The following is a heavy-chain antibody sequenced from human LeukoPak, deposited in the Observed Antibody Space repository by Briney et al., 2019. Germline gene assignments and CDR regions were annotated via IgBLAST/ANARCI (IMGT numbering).Heavy chain of an antibody. CDR2: INPNSGGT. CDR3: ARDKIAAAGLQADYYYFYYMDV. D-gene: IGHD6-13*01. Sequence: ASVKVSCKASGYTFTGYYMHWVRQAPGQGLERMGWINPNSGGTNYAQKFQGRVTMTRDTSIRTAYMELNRLTSDDTAVYYCARDKIAAAGLQADYYYFYYMDVWGKGTTVTVSS. V-gene: IGHV1-2*02. CDR1: GYTFTGYY. J-gene: IGHJ6*03.